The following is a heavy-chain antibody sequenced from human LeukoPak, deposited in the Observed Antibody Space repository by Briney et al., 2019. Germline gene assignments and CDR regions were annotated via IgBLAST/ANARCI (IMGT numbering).Heavy chain of an antibody. J-gene: IGHJ4*02. CDR2: IYYSGST. V-gene: IGHV4-59*01. CDR3: ARGGSHFDY. Sequence: PSETLSLTCTVSGGSISSYYWNWIRQPPGKGLEWIGYIYYSGSTNYNPPLKSRVTISVDTSKNQFSLKLSSVTAADTAVYYCARGGSHFDYWGQGTLVTVSS. CDR1: GGSISSYY.